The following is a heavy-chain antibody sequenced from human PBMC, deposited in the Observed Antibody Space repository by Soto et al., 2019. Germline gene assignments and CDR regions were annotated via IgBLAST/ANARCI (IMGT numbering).Heavy chain of an antibody. CDR2: VYYSGST. Sequence: ASETLSLTCTVSGVSISSYYWSWIRQPPGKGLEWIGNVYYSGSTNYNPSLKSRVTISVDTSKNQFSLKLSSVTAADTAVYYCARGHVHVTTSFDYWGQGTLVTVSS. CDR1: GVSISSYY. V-gene: IGHV4-59*12. J-gene: IGHJ4*02. CDR3: ARGHVHVTTSFDY. D-gene: IGHD4-17*01.